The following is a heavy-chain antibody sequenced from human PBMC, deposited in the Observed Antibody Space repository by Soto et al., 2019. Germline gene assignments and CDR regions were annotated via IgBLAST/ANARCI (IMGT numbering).Heavy chain of an antibody. CDR2: IYHSGST. J-gene: IGHJ4*02. CDR3: ARGTGYYTLDY. CDR1: DGSISSGGYS. Sequence: PSETLSLTCAVSDGSISSGGYSWSWIRQPPGKGLEWIGYIYHSGSTYYNPSLKSRVTISVDRSKNQFSLKLSSVTAADTAVYYCARGTGYYTLDYWGQGTLVTVSS. D-gene: IGHD3-9*01. V-gene: IGHV4-30-2*01.